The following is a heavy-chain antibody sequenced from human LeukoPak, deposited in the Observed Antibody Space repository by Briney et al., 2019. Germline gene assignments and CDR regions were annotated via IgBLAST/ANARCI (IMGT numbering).Heavy chain of an antibody. Sequence: GASVKVSCKASGYTFTSYGISWVRQAPGQGLEWMGWISAYNGNTNYAQKLQGRVTMTTDTSTSTAYMELRSLRSDDTAVYYCARDRTYYGSGSQYFDYWGQGTLVTVSS. CDR3: ARDRTYYGSGSQYFDY. V-gene: IGHV1-18*01. D-gene: IGHD3-10*01. CDR1: GYTFTSYG. CDR2: ISAYNGNT. J-gene: IGHJ4*02.